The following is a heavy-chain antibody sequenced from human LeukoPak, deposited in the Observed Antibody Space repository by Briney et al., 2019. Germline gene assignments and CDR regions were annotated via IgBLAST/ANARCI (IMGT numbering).Heavy chain of an antibody. V-gene: IGHV4-39*07. D-gene: IGHD3-10*01. Sequence: SETLSLTCTVSGGSISSSSYYWGWIRQPPGKGLEWIGSIYYSGSTYYNPSLKSRVTISVDTSKNQFSLKLSSVTAADTAVYYCGRDWLLWFGDFDYWGQGTLVTVSS. CDR2: IYYSGST. CDR1: GGSISSSSYY. J-gene: IGHJ4*02. CDR3: GRDWLLWFGDFDY.